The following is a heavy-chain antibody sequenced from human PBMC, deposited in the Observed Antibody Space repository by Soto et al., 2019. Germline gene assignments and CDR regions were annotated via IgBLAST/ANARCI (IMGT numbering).Heavy chain of an antibody. D-gene: IGHD2-15*01. CDR1: GGTFSKFV. V-gene: IGHV1-69*06. Sequence: QVQLVQSGAEVKKPGSSVKVSCRASGGTFSKFVVSWVRQAPGQGLEWMGGIIPLFGTTNYAQKCQGRVTITADKSTTTAYMELSSLRSDDTAVYYCASRGGVAGPATYISPGYYFDCWGQGTLVTVSS. CDR2: IIPLFGTT. CDR3: ASRGGVAGPATYISPGYYFDC. J-gene: IGHJ4*02.